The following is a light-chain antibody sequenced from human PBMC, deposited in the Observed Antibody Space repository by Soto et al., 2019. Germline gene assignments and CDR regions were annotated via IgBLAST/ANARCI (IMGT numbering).Light chain of an antibody. V-gene: IGKV1-39*01. CDR3: QQSHSAPFT. CDR2: AAS. Sequence: QMTQSPSSLFASVRDRVTITCRASQSISSHLNWYQQKVGQTPRLLIYAASTLQSEVPPRFSGSGSGTEFTLTISGLQREDFATYDCQQSHSAPFTFGGGTKIQI. CDR1: QSISSH. J-gene: IGKJ4*01.